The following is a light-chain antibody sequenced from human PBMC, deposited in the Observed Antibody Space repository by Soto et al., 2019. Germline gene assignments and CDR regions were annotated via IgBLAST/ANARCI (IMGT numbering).Light chain of an antibody. Sequence: QSVLTQPPSASGTPGQRVTISCSGSSSNIGSNSVNWYRQLPGTAPKLLIYSNNQRPSGVPDRFSGSKSGTSASLAISGLQPEDEADYYCAAWDDSLNGYVFGTGTKVTVL. CDR3: AAWDDSLNGYV. J-gene: IGLJ1*01. CDR1: SSNIGSNS. CDR2: SNN. V-gene: IGLV1-44*01.